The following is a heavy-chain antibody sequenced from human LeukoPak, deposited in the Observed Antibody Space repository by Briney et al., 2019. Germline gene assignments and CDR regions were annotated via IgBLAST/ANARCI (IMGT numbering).Heavy chain of an antibody. CDR2: INSDGSST. D-gene: IGHD4-11*01. V-gene: IGHV3-74*01. CDR1: GFTFSSYW. CDR3: ARAVYYSNHLGY. Sequence: PGGSLRLSCAASGFTFSSYWMHWVRQAPGKGLVWVSRINSDGSSTNYGDSVKGRFTISRDNAKNTLYLQMNSLRAEDTAMYYCARAVYYSNHLGYWGQGTLVTVSS. J-gene: IGHJ4*01.